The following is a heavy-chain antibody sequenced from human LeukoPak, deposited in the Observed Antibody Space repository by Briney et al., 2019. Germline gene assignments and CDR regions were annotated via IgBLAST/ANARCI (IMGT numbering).Heavy chain of an antibody. CDR2: MSSSSGCT. J-gene: IGHJ3*02. D-gene: IGHD2-8*01. CDR3: AREDTGVAFDI. V-gene: IGHV3-11*06. Sequence: KAGGSLRLSCVASGFTFSDYYMSWIRLAPGKGLEWVSYMSSSSGCTNYADSVKGRFTISRDNAKNSLYLQMNSLRVEDTAVYYCAREDTGVAFDIWGQGTTVTV. CDR1: GFTFSDYY.